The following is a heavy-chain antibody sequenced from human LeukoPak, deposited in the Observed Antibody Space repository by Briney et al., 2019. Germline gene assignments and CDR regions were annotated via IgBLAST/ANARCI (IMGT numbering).Heavy chain of an antibody. CDR3: ARDLSSSALDY. D-gene: IGHD6-6*01. J-gene: IGHJ4*02. CDR2: IKQDGSEK. CDR1: GFTVSSNY. V-gene: IGHV3-7*01. Sequence: PGGSLRLSCAASGFTVSSNYMSWVRQAPGKGLEWVANIKQDGSEKYYVDSVKGRFTISRDNAKNSLYLQMNSLRAEDTAVYYCARDLSSSALDYWGQGTLVTVSS.